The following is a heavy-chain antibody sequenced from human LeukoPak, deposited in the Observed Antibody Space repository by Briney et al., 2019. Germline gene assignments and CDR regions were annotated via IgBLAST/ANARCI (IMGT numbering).Heavy chain of an antibody. CDR3: AKDGKNIYNSY. Sequence: GGTLRLSCAASGFTFSSYGMSWVRQAPGKGLEWVSAISGSGGSTYYADSVKGRFTISRDNSKNTLYLQMNSLRADDTAVYYCAKDGKNIYNSYWGQGTLVTVSS. CDR2: ISGSGGST. D-gene: IGHD1-1*01. J-gene: IGHJ4*02. V-gene: IGHV3-23*01. CDR1: GFTFSSYG.